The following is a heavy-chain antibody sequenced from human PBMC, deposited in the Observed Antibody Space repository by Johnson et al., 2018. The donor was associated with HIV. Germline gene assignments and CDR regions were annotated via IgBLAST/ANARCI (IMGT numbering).Heavy chain of an antibody. V-gene: IGHV3-20*04. CDR1: GFTFDDYG. D-gene: IGHD3-3*01. CDR2: INRNGGRT. Sequence: VQLVESGGGVVQPGRSLRLSCAASGFTFDDYGMSWVRQAPGKGLEWVSGINRNGGRTGYAASVKGRFHISRDNTKNSLYLQMNSLRAEDTAVYYCAREREIFGVVTEDAFDIWGQGTMVTVSS. CDR3: AREREIFGVVTEDAFDI. J-gene: IGHJ3*02.